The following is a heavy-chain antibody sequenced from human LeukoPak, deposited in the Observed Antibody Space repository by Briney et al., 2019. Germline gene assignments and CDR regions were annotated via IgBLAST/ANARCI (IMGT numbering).Heavy chain of an antibody. D-gene: IGHD6-13*01. V-gene: IGHV3-53*01. CDR2: IYSGGTT. J-gene: IGHJ4*02. Sequence: GGSLRLSCAASGFTFSSYAMSWVRQAPGKGLEWVSVIYSGGTTNYADSVKGRFTISRDNSKNTLFLQMNSLRAEDTAVYYCARGGYSSSWYHFDYWGQGTLVTVSS. CDR3: ARGGYSSSWYHFDY. CDR1: GFTFSSYA.